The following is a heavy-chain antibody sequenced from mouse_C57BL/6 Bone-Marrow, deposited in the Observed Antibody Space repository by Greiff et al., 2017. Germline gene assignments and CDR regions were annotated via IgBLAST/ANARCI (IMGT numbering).Heavy chain of an antibody. CDR2: IYPGCGST. D-gene: IGHD2-5*01. CDR1: GYTFTSYW. CDR3: ARRSNYVGAY. J-gene: IGHJ3*01. V-gene: IGHV1-55*01. Sequence: VQLQQPGAELVKPGASVKMSCKASGYTFTSYWITWVKQRPGQGLEWIGDIYPGCGSTNYNEKFKSKATLTVDTSSRTAYMQLSSLTAEDSAVYYCARRSNYVGAYWGQGTLVTVSA.